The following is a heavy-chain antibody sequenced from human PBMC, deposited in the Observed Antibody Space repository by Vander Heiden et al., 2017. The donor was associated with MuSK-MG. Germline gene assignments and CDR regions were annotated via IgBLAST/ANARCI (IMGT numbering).Heavy chain of an antibody. Sequence: EVQLVESGGGLVQPGGSLRLSCAASGFTFRSYSMNWVRPAPGKGLEWVSYISSSSSTIYYADSVKGRFTISRDNAKNSLYLQMNSLRAEDTAVYYCARTTYYYDSSGYYLSWFDPWGQGTLVTVSS. V-gene: IGHV3-48*01. J-gene: IGHJ5*02. CDR2: ISSSSSTI. D-gene: IGHD3-22*01. CDR3: ARTTYYYDSSGYYLSWFDP. CDR1: GFTFRSYS.